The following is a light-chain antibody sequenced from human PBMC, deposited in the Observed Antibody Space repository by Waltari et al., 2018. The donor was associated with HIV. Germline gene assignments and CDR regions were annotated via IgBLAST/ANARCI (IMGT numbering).Light chain of an antibody. Sequence: DIVMTQSPDSLAVSLGARATIHCKSSTCVLYCSNNKNYLAWDQQKPGQPPELLIYWASTRESGVPDRFSGSGSATDFTLTISSLQAEDVAVYYCQQYYSTPLTFGGGTQVEIK. CDR2: WAS. CDR1: TCVLYCSNNKNY. CDR3: QQYYSTPLT. J-gene: IGKJ4*01. V-gene: IGKV4-1*01.